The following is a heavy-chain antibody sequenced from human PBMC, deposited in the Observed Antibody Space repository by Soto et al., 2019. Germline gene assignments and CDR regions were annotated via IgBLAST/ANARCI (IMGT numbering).Heavy chain of an antibody. V-gene: IGHV4-34*01. CDR2: VNPGGIT. D-gene: IGHD2-21*01. CDR3: GRVGIKMAIQSIDP. Sequence: PSETLSLTCAVYGGSLSGYYWTWIRQPPGKGLEWIGEVNPGGITNYSPSVKSRLTISLDTSKKQVSLEMTSVTAADTAVYYCGRVGIKMAIQSIDPWGPGTLVTVSS. J-gene: IGHJ5*02. CDR1: GGSLSGYY.